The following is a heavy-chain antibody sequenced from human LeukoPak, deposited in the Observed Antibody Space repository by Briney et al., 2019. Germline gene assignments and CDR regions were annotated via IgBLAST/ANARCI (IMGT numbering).Heavy chain of an antibody. CDR1: GFTFSSYW. CDR2: IKQDGSEK. D-gene: IGHD5-18*01. V-gene: IGHV3-7*01. J-gene: IGHJ4*02. CDR3: ARETVDTAFDY. Sequence: GGSLRLSCAASGFTFSSYWMTWVRQAPGKGLEWVANIKQDGSEKYYVDSVKGRFTISRDNAKNSLYLQMNSLRAVDTAVYYCARETVDTAFDYWGQGTLVTVSS.